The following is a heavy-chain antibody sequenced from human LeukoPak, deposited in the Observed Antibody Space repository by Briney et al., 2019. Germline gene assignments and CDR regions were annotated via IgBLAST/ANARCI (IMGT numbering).Heavy chain of an antibody. Sequence: SETLSLTCTVSGGSISSYYWSWIRQPPGKGLEWIGYIYYSGSTNYNPSLKSRVTISVDTSKNQFSLKLSSVTAADTAVYYCARGNYYDSSGYYGPNYFDYWGQGTLVTVSS. V-gene: IGHV4-59*08. CDR3: ARGNYYDSSGYYGPNYFDY. CDR1: GGSISSYY. J-gene: IGHJ4*02. D-gene: IGHD3-22*01. CDR2: IYYSGST.